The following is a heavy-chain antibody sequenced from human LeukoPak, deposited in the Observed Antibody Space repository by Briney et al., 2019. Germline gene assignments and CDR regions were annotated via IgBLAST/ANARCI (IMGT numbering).Heavy chain of an antibody. J-gene: IGHJ3*02. CDR3: ARDGPSDCSSTSCLYHDAFDI. D-gene: IGHD2-2*01. V-gene: IGHV3-21*01. Sequence: GGSLRLSCAASGFTFSSYSMNWVRQAPGKGLEWVSSISSSSSYIYYADSVKGRFTTSRDNAKNSLYLQMNSLRAEDTAVYYCARDGPSDCSSTSCLYHDAFDIWGQGTMVTVSS. CDR1: GFTFSSYS. CDR2: ISSSSSYI.